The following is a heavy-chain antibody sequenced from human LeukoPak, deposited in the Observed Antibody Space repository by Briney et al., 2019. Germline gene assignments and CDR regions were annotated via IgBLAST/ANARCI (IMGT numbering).Heavy chain of an antibody. V-gene: IGHV3-7*01. CDR3: ARDTGSGDAFDI. D-gene: IGHD3-10*01. J-gene: IGHJ3*02. CDR1: GFTFSNYW. CDR2: IKQDGSDK. Sequence: GGSLRLSCAASGFTFSNYWMSWVRQSPGKGLEWVANIKQDGSDKYYVDSVKGRFTISRDNSKNSLYLQMNSLRAEDTAVYYCARDTGSGDAFDIWGQGTVVTVSS.